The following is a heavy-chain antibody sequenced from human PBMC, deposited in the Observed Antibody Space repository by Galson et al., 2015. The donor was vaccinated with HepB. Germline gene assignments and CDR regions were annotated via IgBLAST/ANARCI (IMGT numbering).Heavy chain of an antibody. D-gene: IGHD1-7*01. Sequence: SETLSLTCIVSGGSVSSGSYYWSWIRQPPGKGLEWIGYISYSGSTNYNPSLKSRVIISADTSKNQLSLKLTSVTAADTAVYYCARATPEFHWSYAPSNSLDYWGQGTLVTVSS. V-gene: IGHV4-61*01. CDR1: GGSVSSGSYY. J-gene: IGHJ4*02. CDR2: ISYSGST. CDR3: ARATPEFHWSYAPSNSLDY.